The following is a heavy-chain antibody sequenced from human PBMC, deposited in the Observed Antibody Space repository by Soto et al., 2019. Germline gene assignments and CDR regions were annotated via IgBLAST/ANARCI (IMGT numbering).Heavy chain of an antibody. J-gene: IGHJ5*02. Sequence: SETLSLTCAVYGGSFSGYYWSWIRQPPGKGLEWIGEINHSGSTNYNPSLKSRVTISVDTSKNQFSLKLSSVTAADTAVYYCARCLHNCGGECRRWFPPWGRGTVVAVSS. V-gene: IGHV4-34*01. D-gene: IGHD2-21*01. CDR3: ARCLHNCGGECRRWFPP. CDR1: GGSFSGYY. CDR2: INHSGST.